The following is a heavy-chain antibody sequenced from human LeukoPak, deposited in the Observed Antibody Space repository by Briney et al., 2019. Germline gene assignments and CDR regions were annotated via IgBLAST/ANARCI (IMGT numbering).Heavy chain of an antibody. CDR3: ARAAGYYYDSSGYPNTYYYYGMDV. D-gene: IGHD3-22*01. CDR2: IYYSGST. Sequence: SETLSLTCTVPGGSISSYYWSWIRQPPGKGLEWIGYIYYSGSTNYNPSLKSRVTISVDTSKNQFSLKLSSVTAADTAVYYCARAAGYYYDSSGYPNTYYYYGMDVWGQGTTVTVSS. CDR1: GGSISSYY. V-gene: IGHV4-59*01. J-gene: IGHJ6*02.